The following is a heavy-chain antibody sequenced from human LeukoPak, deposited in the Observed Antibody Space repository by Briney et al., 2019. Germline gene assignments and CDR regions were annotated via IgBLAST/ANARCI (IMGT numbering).Heavy chain of an antibody. V-gene: IGHV4-59*01. Sequence: SETLSLTCTVSGGSMSSYYWSWIRQPPGKGLEWIGYIYYSGSTNYNPSLKSRVTISVDTSKKQFSLKLSSVTAADTAVYYCARSRDRYWDAFDVWGQGTMVTVSS. CDR1: GGSMSSYY. CDR3: ARSRDRYWDAFDV. J-gene: IGHJ3*01. CDR2: IYYSGST. D-gene: IGHD1-14*01.